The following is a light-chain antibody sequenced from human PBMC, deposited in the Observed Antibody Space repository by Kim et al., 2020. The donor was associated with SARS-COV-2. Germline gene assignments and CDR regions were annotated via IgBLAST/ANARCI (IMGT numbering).Light chain of an antibody. V-gene: IGLV1-44*01. CDR3: AAWDDSLNGPV. CDR1: RSNIGSNS. J-gene: IGLJ2*01. CDR2: TNN. Sequence: GQRVTFSCSGSRSNIGSNSVNWYQQSPGMAPKLLIYTNNQRFSGVPARFSASKSGTLASLAISGLQSDDEAVYYCAAWDDSLNGPVFGGGTQLTVL.